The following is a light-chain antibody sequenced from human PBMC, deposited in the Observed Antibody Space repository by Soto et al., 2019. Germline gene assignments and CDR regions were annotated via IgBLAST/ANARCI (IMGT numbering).Light chain of an antibody. CDR1: SSDVGAYNY. CDR2: GVT. Sequence: QSALTQPASVSGSPGQLITISCTGTSSDVGAYNYVSWYQQYPGKAPKLMIYGVTNRPSGVSNRFSGSKTGNTASLTISGLQAEDEADYYCFSHRGGDSHVFGTGTKLTVL. J-gene: IGLJ1*01. CDR3: FSHRGGDSHV. V-gene: IGLV2-14*01.